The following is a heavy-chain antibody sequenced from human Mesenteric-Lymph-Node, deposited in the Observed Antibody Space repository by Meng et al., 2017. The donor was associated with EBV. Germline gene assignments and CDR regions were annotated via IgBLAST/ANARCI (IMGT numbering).Heavy chain of an antibody. V-gene: IGHV4-34*01. CDR3: ARGEIVRGEWYFDL. CDR2: IYHGGST. D-gene: IGHD1-26*01. Sequence: QVQLQQWGAGLLKPSETLSLTCAVYGGSFSGYYWSWIRQPPGKGLEWIGEIYHGGSTNYNPSLKSRVTMSVDKSQNQFSLKLTSVTAADRAIYYCARGEIVRGEWYFDLWGRGTLVTVSS. J-gene: IGHJ2*01. CDR1: GGSFSGYY.